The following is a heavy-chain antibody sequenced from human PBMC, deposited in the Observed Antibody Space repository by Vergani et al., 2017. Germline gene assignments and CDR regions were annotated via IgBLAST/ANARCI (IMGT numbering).Heavy chain of an antibody. CDR2: MYYSGST. D-gene: IGHD5-18*01. CDR3: ARGGGPSIQLWLRLFDY. V-gene: IGHV4-39*01. J-gene: IGHJ4*02. Sequence: QVQLQESGPGLVKPSGTLSLTCAVSGGSISSSSYYWGWIRQPPGKGLEWIGSMYYSGSTYYNPSLKSRVTISVDTSKNQFSLKLSSVTAADTAVYYCARGGGPSIQLWLRLFDYWGQGTLVTVSS. CDR1: GGSISSSSYY.